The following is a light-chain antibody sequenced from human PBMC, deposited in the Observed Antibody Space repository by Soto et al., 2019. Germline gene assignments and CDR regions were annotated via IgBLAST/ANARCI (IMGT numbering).Light chain of an antibody. CDR1: QFISRW. J-gene: IGKJ1*01. CDR3: QQYNDWPLT. V-gene: IGKV1-12*01. Sequence: DIQMTQSPSSVSASVGDRVTITCRASQFISRWLAWYQQKPGKAPKVLIYGAINLQSGVPSRFSGSGSGTDFTLTISSLQPEDFALYYCQQYNDWPLTFGQGTKVDIK. CDR2: GAI.